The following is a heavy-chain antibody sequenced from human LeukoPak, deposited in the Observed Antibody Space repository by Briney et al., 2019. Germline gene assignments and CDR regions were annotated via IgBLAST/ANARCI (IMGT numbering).Heavy chain of an antibody. D-gene: IGHD5-18*01. CDR1: GFTFSSYE. CDR2: ISSSGSTI. Sequence: PGGSLRLSCAASGFTFSSYEMNWVRQAPGKGLEWVSYISSSGSTIYYADSVKGRFTISRDNSKNTLYLQMNSLRAEDTAVYYCAKDLWLGIGGRFDYWGQGTLVTVSS. J-gene: IGHJ4*02. CDR3: AKDLWLGIGGRFDY. V-gene: IGHV3-48*03.